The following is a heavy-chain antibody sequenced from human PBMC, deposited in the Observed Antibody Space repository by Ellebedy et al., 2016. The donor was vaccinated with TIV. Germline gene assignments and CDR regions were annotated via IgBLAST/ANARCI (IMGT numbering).Heavy chain of an antibody. Sequence: PGGSLRLSCAASGFTFTDYRMNWVRQAPGKGLEGVALISFDGSNKHYVDAVKGRFTISRDNSKNTLYLQMDSLTADDTAVYYCAKGYYDSGYWGHGTLVTVSS. J-gene: IGHJ4*01. CDR1: GFTFTDYR. CDR2: ISFDGSNK. V-gene: IGHV3-30*18. D-gene: IGHD3-22*01. CDR3: AKGYYDSGY.